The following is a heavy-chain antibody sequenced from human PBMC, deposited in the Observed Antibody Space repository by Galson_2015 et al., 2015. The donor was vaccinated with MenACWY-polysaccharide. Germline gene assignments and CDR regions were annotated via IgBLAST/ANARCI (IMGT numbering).Heavy chain of an antibody. CDR3: TRTRDYNPIEL. CDR2: LYSGGNT. J-gene: IGHJ4*02. CDR1: GFTFSNYA. Sequence: SLRLSCAASGFTFSNYAVSWVRQTPGRGLEWVAALYSGGNTFYVDSVEGRLTISRDNSKNTLYLHMNILRAEDTGVYYCTRTRDYNPIELWGQGTLVTVS. V-gene: IGHV3-23*05. D-gene: IGHD4-11*01.